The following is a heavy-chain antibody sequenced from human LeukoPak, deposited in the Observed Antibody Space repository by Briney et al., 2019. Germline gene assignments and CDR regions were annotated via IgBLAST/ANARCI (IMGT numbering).Heavy chain of an antibody. CDR2: IRSKAYGGTT. Sequence: GGSLRLSCTASGFTFGDYAMSWFRQAPGKGLEWVGFIRSKAYGGTTEYAASVKGRFTTSRDDSKSIAYLQMNSLKTEDTAVYYCTRARSYIAAAGRIDYWGQGTLVTVSS. D-gene: IGHD6-13*01. CDR3: TRARSYIAAAGRIDY. V-gene: IGHV3-49*03. CDR1: GFTFGDYA. J-gene: IGHJ4*02.